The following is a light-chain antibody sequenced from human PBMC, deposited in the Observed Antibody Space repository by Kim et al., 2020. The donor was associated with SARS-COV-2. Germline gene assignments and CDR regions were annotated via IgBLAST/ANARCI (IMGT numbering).Light chain of an antibody. CDR1: QSVSRNY. CDR2: GAS. Sequence: SPGERATLSCKASQSVSRNYLAWYQQKPGQAPRLLNYGASSRATSIPDRFSGSGSRTDFTLTITRLEPEEFAVYYCQQYSSSPATFGQGTKVDIK. J-gene: IGKJ1*01. V-gene: IGKV3-20*01. CDR3: QQYSSSPAT.